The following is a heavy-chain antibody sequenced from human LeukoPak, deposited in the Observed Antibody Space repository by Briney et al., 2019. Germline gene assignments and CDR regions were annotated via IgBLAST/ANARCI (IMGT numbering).Heavy chain of an antibody. D-gene: IGHD2-15*01. Sequence: ASVKVSCXASGYTFTVYYMHWVRQAPGQGLEWMERINPNSGGTNYAQKFQGRVTMTRDTSISTAYMELSRLRSDDTAVYYCARDPAPRGYCSGGSCYGGWFDPWGQGTLVTVSS. CDR1: GYTFTVYY. CDR2: INPNSGGT. CDR3: ARDPAPRGYCSGGSCYGGWFDP. J-gene: IGHJ5*02. V-gene: IGHV1-2*06.